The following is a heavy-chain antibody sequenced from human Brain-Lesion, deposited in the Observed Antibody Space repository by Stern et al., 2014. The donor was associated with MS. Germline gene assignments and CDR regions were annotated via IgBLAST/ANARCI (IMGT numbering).Heavy chain of an antibody. Sequence: VQLVESGPGLVKPSETLSLTCTVSGGSISSYYWSWIRQPPGKGLEWIGDIYYSGSTNYNPSLKSRVTISVDTSQHQFSLNPRSVTAADTAVYYCARHGTEGYYYYYMDVWGKGTTVTVSS. V-gene: IGHV4-59*08. J-gene: IGHJ6*03. CDR2: IYYSGST. D-gene: IGHD3/OR15-3a*01. CDR3: ARHGTEGYYYYYMDV. CDR1: GGSISSYY.